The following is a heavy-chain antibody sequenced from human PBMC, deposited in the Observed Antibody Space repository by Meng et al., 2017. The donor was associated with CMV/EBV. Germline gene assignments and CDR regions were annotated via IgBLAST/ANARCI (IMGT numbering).Heavy chain of an antibody. D-gene: IGHD6-13*01. Sequence: AAGFTFEDEGMSWVRKAPGKGLEWVSGINWNGGSTGYADSVKGRFTISRDNAKNSLYLQMNSLRAEDTALYYCARDPIAAAGIGDYWGQGTLVTVSS. J-gene: IGHJ4*02. CDR2: INWNGGST. V-gene: IGHV3-20*03. CDR3: ARDPIAAAGIGDY. CDR1: GFTFEDEG.